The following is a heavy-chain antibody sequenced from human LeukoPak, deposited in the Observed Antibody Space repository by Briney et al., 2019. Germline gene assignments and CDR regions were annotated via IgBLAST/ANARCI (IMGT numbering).Heavy chain of an antibody. Sequence: ASVKVSCKASGYTFTVYYMHWVRQAPGQGLEWMGWINPNSGGTNYAQKFQGRVTMTRDTSISTAYMELSRLRSDDTAVYYCARDSYYDSSGYYSSEYFQHWGQGTLVTVSS. CDR3: ARDSYYDSSGYYSSEYFQH. CDR2: INPNSGGT. J-gene: IGHJ1*01. D-gene: IGHD3-22*01. CDR1: GYTFTVYY. V-gene: IGHV1-2*02.